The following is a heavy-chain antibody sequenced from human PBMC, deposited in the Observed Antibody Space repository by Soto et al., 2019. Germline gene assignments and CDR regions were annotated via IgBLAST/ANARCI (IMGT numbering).Heavy chain of an antibody. CDR2: ISYDGSNK. J-gene: IGHJ3*02. D-gene: IGHD5-12*01. Sequence: GGSLRLSCAASGFTFSSYAMHWVRQAPGKGLEWVAVISYDGSNKYYADSVKGRFTISRDNSKNTLYLQMNSLRAEDTAVYYCARDSLGGDGYIQGYAFDIWGQGTMVTVSS. CDR3: ARDSLGGDGYIQGYAFDI. V-gene: IGHV3-30-3*01. CDR1: GFTFSSYA.